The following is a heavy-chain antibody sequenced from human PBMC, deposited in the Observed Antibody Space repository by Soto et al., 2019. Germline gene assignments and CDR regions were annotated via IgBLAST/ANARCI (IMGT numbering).Heavy chain of an antibody. Sequence: ASETLSLTCTVSGASISSGGYYWSWIRQHPGKGLEWIGYIYYSGSAYYNPSLKSRVTISVDTSKNQFSLKLSSVTAADTAVYYCARRDRRGQNAFDIWGQGTMVTVSS. D-gene: IGHD2-15*01. V-gene: IGHV4-31*03. CDR2: IYYSGSA. CDR3: ARRDRRGQNAFDI. CDR1: GASISSGGYY. J-gene: IGHJ3*02.